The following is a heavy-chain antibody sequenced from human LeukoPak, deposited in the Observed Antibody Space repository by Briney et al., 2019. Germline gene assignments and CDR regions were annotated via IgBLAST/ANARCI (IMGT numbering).Heavy chain of an antibody. J-gene: IGHJ6*03. D-gene: IGHD6-6*01. CDR1: GGSISSYY. Sequence: SETLSLTCTVSGGSISSYYWSWIRQPPGKGLEWIGSIYHSGSTYYNPSLKSRVTISVDTSKNQFSLKLSSVTAADTAVYYCARQVTAARSYYYYMDVWGKGTTVTVSS. CDR2: IYHSGST. CDR3: ARQVTAARSYYYYMDV. V-gene: IGHV4-59*08.